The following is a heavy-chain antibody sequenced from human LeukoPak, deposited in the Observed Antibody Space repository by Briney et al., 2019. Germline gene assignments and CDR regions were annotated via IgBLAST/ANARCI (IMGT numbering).Heavy chain of an antibody. V-gene: IGHV3-21*01. CDR3: ARSGTAADFFDY. Sequence: GSLRLSCAASGFTFSSYSMNWVRQAPGKGLEWVSSISSSSSYIYYADSVKGRFTISRDNAKNSLYLQMNSLRAEDTAVYYCARSGTAADFFDYWGQGTLVTVSS. CDR1: GFTFSSYS. J-gene: IGHJ4*02. CDR2: ISSSSSYI. D-gene: IGHD6-13*01.